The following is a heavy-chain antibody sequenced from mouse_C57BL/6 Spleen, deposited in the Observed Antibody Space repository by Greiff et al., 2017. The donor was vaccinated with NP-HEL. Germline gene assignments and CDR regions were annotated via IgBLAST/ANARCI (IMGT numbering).Heavy chain of an antibody. CDR3: ARRLRRDFDY. D-gene: IGHD1-1*01. CDR2: ISYDGSN. CDR1: GYSITSGYY. V-gene: IGHV3-6*01. Sequence: EVKLLESGPGLVKPSQSLSLTCSVTGYSITSGYYWNWIRQFPGNKLEWMGYISYDGSNNYNPSLKNRISITRDTSKNQFFLKLNSVTTEDTATYYCARRLRRDFDYWGQGTTLTVSS. J-gene: IGHJ2*01.